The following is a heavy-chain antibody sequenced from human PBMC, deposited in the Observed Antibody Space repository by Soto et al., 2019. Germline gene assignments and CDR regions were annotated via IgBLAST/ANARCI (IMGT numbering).Heavy chain of an antibody. D-gene: IGHD2-15*01. CDR1: GYTFTGYF. CDR2: INTNTGDT. V-gene: IGHV1-2*02. Sequence: QVQLVQSGAEVKKPGASVKVSCKASGYTFTGYFIHWVRDVPGQGLEYLGWINTNTGDTDYAQKFQGRVTMTRDTSGSTVIRDLKRLTSADTAVYYCATVASWAARDWFDPWGQGTLVTVSS. J-gene: IGHJ5*02. CDR3: ATVASWAARDWFDP.